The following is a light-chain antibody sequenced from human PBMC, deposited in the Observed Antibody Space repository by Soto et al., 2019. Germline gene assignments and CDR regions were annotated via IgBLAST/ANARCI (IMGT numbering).Light chain of an antibody. CDR1: KTFRGGY. V-gene: IGKV3-20*01. J-gene: IGKJ3*01. CDR2: DTY. CDR3: QRYDRSPGFT. Sequence: EIVLTQSPGTLSLSPGERATLSCRASKTFRGGYLAWYQQKPGQAPRLLIYDTYNSATGIPDRFSGSGSGTDFTLTISSLEPEDFAVYYCQRYDRSPGFTFGPGTKVEIK.